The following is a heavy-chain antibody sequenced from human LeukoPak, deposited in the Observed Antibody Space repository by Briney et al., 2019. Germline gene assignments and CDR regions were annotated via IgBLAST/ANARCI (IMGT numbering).Heavy chain of an antibody. D-gene: IGHD3-22*01. CDR2: IYYSGST. CDR1: GGSISSSSYY. CDR3: AREGSTYYYDSSGPDPDIDY. J-gene: IGHJ4*02. Sequence: SETLSLTCTVSGGSISSSSYYWGWIRQPPGKGLEWIGSIYYSGSTYYNPSLKSRVTISVDTSKNQFSLKLSSVTAADTAVYYCAREGSTYYYDSSGPDPDIDYWGQGTLVTVSS. V-gene: IGHV4-39*07.